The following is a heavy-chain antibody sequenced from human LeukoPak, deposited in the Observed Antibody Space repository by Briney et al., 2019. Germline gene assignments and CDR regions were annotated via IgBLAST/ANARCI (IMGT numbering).Heavy chain of an antibody. CDR1: EFTFSSYS. V-gene: IGHV3-21*01. CDR2: ISSSKSYI. D-gene: IGHD2-2*01. J-gene: IGHJ4*02. Sequence: PGGSLRLACSASEFTFSSYSMNWVRQAPGKGLEWVSSISSSKSYIYYADSVKGRFTISRDNAKNSLYLQMNSLRAEDTAVYYCARAYCSSTSCYSPRPFTFDYWGQGTLVTVSS. CDR3: ARAYCSSTSCYSPRPFTFDY.